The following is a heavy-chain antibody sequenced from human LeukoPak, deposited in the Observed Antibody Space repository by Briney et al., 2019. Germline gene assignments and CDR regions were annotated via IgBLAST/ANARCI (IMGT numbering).Heavy chain of an antibody. D-gene: IGHD1-14*01. CDR3: AREDRYHQGFDP. V-gene: IGHV1-24*01. CDR1: GYTLTELS. J-gene: IGHJ5*02. CDR2: FDPEDGET. Sequence: ASVKVSCKVSGYTLTELSMHWVRQAPGKGLEWMGGFDPEDGETIYAQKFQGRVTMTEDTSTDTAYMELSSLRSDDTAVYYCAREDRYHQGFDPWGQGTLVTVSS.